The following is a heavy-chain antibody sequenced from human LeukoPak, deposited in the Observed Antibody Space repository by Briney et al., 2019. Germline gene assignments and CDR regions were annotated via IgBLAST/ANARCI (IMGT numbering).Heavy chain of an antibody. V-gene: IGHV4-34*01. D-gene: IGHD3-10*01. CDR1: GGSFSGYY. J-gene: IGHJ4*02. Sequence: SETLSLTCAVYGGSFSGYYWSWIRQPPGKELEWIGEINHSGSTNYNPSLKSRVTISVDTSKNQFSLKLSSVTAADTAVYYCARGQRRNYYGSGSYYNRWGQGTLVTVSS. CDR3: ARGQRRNYYGSGSYYNR. CDR2: INHSGST.